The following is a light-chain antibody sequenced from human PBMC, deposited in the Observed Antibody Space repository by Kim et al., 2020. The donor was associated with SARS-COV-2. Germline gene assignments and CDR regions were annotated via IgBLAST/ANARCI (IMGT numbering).Light chain of an antibody. J-gene: IGKJ5*01. CDR2: AAS. CDR3: QQSYSTPISIT. Sequence: DIQMTQSPSSLSASVGDRVTITCRASQSISSYLNWYQQKPGKAPKLLIYAASSLQSGVPSRFSGSGSGTDFTLTISSLQPEDFATYYCQQSYSTPISITFGQGTRLEIK. CDR1: QSISSY. V-gene: IGKV1-39*01.